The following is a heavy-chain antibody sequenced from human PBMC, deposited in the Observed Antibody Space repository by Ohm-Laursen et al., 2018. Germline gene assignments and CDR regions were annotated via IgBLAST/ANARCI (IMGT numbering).Heavy chain of an antibody. CDR2: ISASGGST. J-gene: IGHJ4*02. D-gene: IGHD5-12*01. CDR3: AKHRSATWVHKRFDY. CDR1: GFTFSSYA. Sequence: SLRLSCTASGFTFSSYAMSWVRQAPGKGLEWVSTISASGGSTYYADSVKGRFTISRDNSKNTLYLQMNSLRADDTAVYYCAKHRSATWVHKRFDYWGQGTPVTVSS. V-gene: IGHV3-23*01.